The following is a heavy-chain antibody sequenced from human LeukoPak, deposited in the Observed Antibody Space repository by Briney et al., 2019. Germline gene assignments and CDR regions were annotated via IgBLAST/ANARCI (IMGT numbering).Heavy chain of an antibody. CDR1: GYSISSGYY. V-gene: IGHV4-38-2*01. Sequence: SETLSLTCAVSGYSISSGYYWGWIRQPPGQGLEWIGSIYHSGSTYYNPSLKSRVTISVDTSKNQFSLELSSVTAADTAVYYCARLGYYYGSGSYYTPVYYYYYMDVWGEGTTVTVSS. CDR2: IYHSGST. CDR3: ARLGYYYGSGSYYTPVYYYYYMDV. J-gene: IGHJ6*03. D-gene: IGHD3-10*01.